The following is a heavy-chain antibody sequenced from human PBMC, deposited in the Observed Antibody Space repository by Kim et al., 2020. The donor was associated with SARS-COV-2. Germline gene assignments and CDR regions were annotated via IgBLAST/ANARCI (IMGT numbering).Heavy chain of an antibody. D-gene: IGHD6-25*01. J-gene: IGHJ6*02. CDR3: ARGDAAYGMDV. V-gene: IGHV3-48*03. CDR2: I. Sequence: IYYADSVKGRFTISRDNAKNSLYLQMNSLRAEDTAVYYCARGDAAYGMDVWGQGTTVTVSS.